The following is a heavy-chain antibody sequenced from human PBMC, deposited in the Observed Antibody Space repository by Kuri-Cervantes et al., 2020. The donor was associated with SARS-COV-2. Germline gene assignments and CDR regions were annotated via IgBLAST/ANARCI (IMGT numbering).Heavy chain of an antibody. D-gene: IGHD6-6*01. J-gene: IGHJ4*02. V-gene: IGHV3-30*04. CDR1: GFSFSSYV. Sequence: GESLKISCAVSGFSFSSYVMHWVRQAPGKGLEWVALISHDGSSKFYTDSVKGRFTISRDNSNNTLSLQMNSLAAEDTAVYYCARGLSIAARRIPFDYWGQGTLVTVSS. CDR3: ARGLSIAARRIPFDY. CDR2: ISHDGSSK.